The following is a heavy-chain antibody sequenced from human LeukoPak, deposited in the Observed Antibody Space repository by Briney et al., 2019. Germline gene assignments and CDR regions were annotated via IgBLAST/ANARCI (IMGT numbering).Heavy chain of an antibody. J-gene: IGHJ5*02. CDR1: GFTFSGSA. Sequence: GGSLRLSCAASGFTFSGSAMHWVRQASGKGLEWVGRIRSKANSYATAYAASVKGRFTISRDDSKNTAYLQMNSLKTEGTAVYYCTRGQLDWFDPWGQGTLVTVSS. CDR2: IRSKANSYAT. V-gene: IGHV3-73*01. CDR3: TRGQLDWFDP. D-gene: IGHD5-24*01.